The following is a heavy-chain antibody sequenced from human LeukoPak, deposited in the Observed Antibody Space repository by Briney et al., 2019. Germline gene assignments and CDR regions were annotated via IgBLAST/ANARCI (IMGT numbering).Heavy chain of an antibody. Sequence: PGRSLRLSCAASGFIVSSNYMSWVRQAPGKGLEWVSIIYSGGSTYYADSVKGRFTISRDISKNTLHLQMNSLRAEDTAVYYCARLGYYDALTDILDDFWGQGTLVTVSS. V-gene: IGHV3-53*01. CDR3: ARLGYYDALTDILDDF. D-gene: IGHD3-9*01. CDR2: IYSGGST. J-gene: IGHJ4*02. CDR1: GFIVSSNY.